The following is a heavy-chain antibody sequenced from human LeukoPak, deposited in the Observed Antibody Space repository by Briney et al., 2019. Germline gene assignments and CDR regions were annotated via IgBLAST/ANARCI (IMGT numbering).Heavy chain of an antibody. D-gene: IGHD6-13*01. CDR3: ARGQKQQLVRYFDY. J-gene: IGHJ4*02. CDR1: GGSFSYYF. CDR2: INHSGST. V-gene: IGHV4-34*01. Sequence: PSETLSLTCADYGGSFSYYFWSWIRQPPGKGLAWIGEINHSGSTNYNPSLKSRVTISVDTSKNQFSLKLSSVTAADTAVYYCARGQKQQLVRYFDYWGQGTLVTVSS.